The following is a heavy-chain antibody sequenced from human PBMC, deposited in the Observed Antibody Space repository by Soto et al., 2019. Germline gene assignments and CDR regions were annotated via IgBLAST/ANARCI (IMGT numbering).Heavy chain of an antibody. Sequence: EVQLVESGGGLVQPGGSLRLSCAASGFTFSSYSMNWVRQAPGKGLEWVSYISSSSSTIYYADSVKGRFTISRDNAKNSLYLQMNSLRAEDTAVYYCARDRGLTRPNLFDPWGQGTLVTVSS. V-gene: IGHV3-48*01. CDR2: ISSSSSTI. D-gene: IGHD1-1*01. CDR3: ARDRGLTRPNLFDP. CDR1: GFTFSSYS. J-gene: IGHJ5*02.